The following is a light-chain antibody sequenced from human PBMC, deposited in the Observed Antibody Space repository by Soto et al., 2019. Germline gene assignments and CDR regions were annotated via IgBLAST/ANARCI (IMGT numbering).Light chain of an antibody. CDR1: QSVRSY. J-gene: IGKJ1*01. Sequence: EIVLTQSPATLSLSPGERATLSCRASQSVRSYLAWYQQKPGQATRLLSYDASNSATGIPARFSGSGSGTDFSLTISSLDPEDFAVYYCQQRRNWPPWTFGQGNKVEIK. V-gene: IGKV3-11*01. CDR3: QQRRNWPPWT. CDR2: DAS.